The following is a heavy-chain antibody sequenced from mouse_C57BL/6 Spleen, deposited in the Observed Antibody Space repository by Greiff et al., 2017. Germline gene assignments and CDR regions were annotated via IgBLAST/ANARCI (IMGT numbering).Heavy chain of an antibody. V-gene: IGHV1-39*01. D-gene: IGHD2-3*01. J-gene: IGHJ2*01. CDR1: GYSFTDYN. CDR2: INPNYGTT. CDR3: ARSDGYSYDFDY. Sequence: LVESGPELVKPGASVKISCKASGYSFTDYNMNWVKQSNGKSLEWIGVINPNYGTTSYNQKFKGKATLTVDQSSSTAYMQLNSRTSEDSAVYYCARSDGYSYDFDYWGQGTTLTVSS.